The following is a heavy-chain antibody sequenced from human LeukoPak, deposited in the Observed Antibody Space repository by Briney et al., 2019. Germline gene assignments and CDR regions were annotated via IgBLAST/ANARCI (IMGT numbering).Heavy chain of an antibody. CDR2: IIPIFGTA. CDR1: GGTFSSYA. D-gene: IGHD3-22*01. CDR3: ARDREYYDSSGYYGTTFDY. Sequence: ASVKVSCKASGGTFSSYAISWVRQAPGQGLEWMGGIIPIFGTANYAQKFQSRVTITADESTSTAYMELSSLRSEDTAVYYCARDREYYDSSGYYGTTFDYWGQGTLVTVSS. J-gene: IGHJ4*02. V-gene: IGHV1-69*01.